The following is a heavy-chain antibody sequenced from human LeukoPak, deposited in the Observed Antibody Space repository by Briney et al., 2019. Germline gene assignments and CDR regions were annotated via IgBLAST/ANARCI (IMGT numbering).Heavy chain of an antibody. D-gene: IGHD2/OR15-2a*01. CDR1: GFTFSSYW. CDR2: IKQDGWDK. CDR3: ARTRLSSDC. J-gene: IGHJ4*02. Sequence: GWSLTLSCAASGFTFSSYWLTWVRQAPGRGLEWVASIKQDGWDKNNVDSVKGRFIISRDNAKNSLYLQMNSLRDEDTAVYYCARTRLSSDCWGQGTLVTVSS. V-gene: IGHV3-7*01.